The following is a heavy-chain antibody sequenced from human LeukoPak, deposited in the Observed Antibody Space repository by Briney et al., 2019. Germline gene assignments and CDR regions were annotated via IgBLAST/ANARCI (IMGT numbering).Heavy chain of an antibody. Sequence: ASVKVSCKASGYTFTSYDINWVRQATGQGLEWMGYMNPDSTDTGYAQKFQGRVTMTRDTSISTAYMELSSLTSEDTAVYYCAKDQQGVMVYTPLTAYYYYYGMDVWGQGTTVTVSS. CDR3: AKDQQGVMVYTPLTAYYYYYGMDV. CDR1: GYTFTSYD. CDR2: MNPDSTDT. J-gene: IGHJ6*02. D-gene: IGHD2-8*01. V-gene: IGHV1-8*01.